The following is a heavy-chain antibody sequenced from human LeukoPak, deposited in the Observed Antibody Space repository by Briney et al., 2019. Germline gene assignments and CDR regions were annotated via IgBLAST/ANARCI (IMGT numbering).Heavy chain of an antibody. CDR2: INPNSWGT. Sequence: GASVKVSCKASGYSFTGYYMHWVRQAPGQGLDGTGWINPNSWGTNYAQKFQGRVTMTRDTSISTYYIEQSRLGYNDTAVYYCAIGRAMMVVVPLDYWGQGTLVTVSS. D-gene: IGHD3-22*01. CDR3: AIGRAMMVVVPLDY. J-gene: IGHJ4*01. V-gene: IGHV1-2*02. CDR1: GYSFTGYY.